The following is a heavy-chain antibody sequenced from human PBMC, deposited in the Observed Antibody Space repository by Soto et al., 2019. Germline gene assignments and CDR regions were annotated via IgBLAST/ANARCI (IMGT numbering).Heavy chain of an antibody. V-gene: IGHV1-8*01. J-gene: IGHJ4*02. CDR1: GYTFTSHD. CDR3: AGWDYGYYARFDY. D-gene: IGHD4-17*01. Sequence: QVQLVQSGAEVKKSGASVKVSCKASGYTFTSHDINWVRQATGQGLEWMGWMNPNSGNTGYAQKFQGRVTMTRNTSISTRYMGLSSLRSEDTAVYYCAGWDYGYYARFDYWGQGTLVTVSS. CDR2: MNPNSGNT.